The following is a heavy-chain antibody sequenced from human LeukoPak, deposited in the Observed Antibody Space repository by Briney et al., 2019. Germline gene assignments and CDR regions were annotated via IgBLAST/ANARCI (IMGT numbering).Heavy chain of an antibody. CDR3: AKGFDWFFDY. CDR1: GFTFSSYG. D-gene: IGHD3-9*01. J-gene: IGHJ4*02. V-gene: IGHV3-30*18. Sequence: GRSPRLSCAASGFTFSSYGMHWVRQAPGKGLEWVAVISYDGSNKYYADSVKGRFTISRDNSKNTLYLQMNSLRAEDTAVYYCAKGFDWFFDYWGQGTLVTVSS. CDR2: ISYDGSNK.